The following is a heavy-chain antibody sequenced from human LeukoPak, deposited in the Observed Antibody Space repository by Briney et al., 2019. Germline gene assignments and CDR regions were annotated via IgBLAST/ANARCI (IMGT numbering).Heavy chain of an antibody. CDR3: ARGQASDFDY. CDR2: ISNSGSAI. Sequence: GGSLRLSCAASGFTFSSYEMNWVRQAPGKGLEWLSYISNSGSAIYYADSVKGRFTISRDNAKYSLYLQMNSLRAEDTAVYYCARGQASDFDYWGQGTLVTVSS. V-gene: IGHV3-48*03. CDR1: GFTFSSYE. J-gene: IGHJ4*02.